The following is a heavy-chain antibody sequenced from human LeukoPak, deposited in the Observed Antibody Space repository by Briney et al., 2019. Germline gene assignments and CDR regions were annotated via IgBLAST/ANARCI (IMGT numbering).Heavy chain of an antibody. CDR3: ARGASHSYGYFYRAFDY. V-gene: IGHV4-59*12. CDR1: GTSIRAGYS. J-gene: IGHJ4*02. CDR2: IYYSGST. D-gene: IGHD5-18*01. Sequence: PSETLSLTCTVSGTSIRAGYSWSWIGQSPGKGLQWIGYIYYSGSTYYNPSLKSRVTISVETSKNQFSLKLSSVTAADTAVYYCARGASHSYGYFYRAFDYWGQGTLVTVSS.